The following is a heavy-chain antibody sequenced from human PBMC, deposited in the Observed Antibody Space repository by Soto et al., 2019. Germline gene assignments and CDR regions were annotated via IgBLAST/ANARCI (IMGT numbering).Heavy chain of an antibody. CDR2: INTGNGNT. J-gene: IGHJ4*02. CDR1: GYTFTSYA. D-gene: IGHD3-22*01. Sequence: GASVKDSCKASGYTFTSYAMHWVRQAPGQSLEWMGWINTGNGNTKYSQKFQGRVTITRDTSATTAYMELSSLRSEDTAMYYCARSPQPYYYDSSGSIDYWGQATLVTVAS. CDR3: ARSPQPYYYDSSGSIDY. V-gene: IGHV1-3*04.